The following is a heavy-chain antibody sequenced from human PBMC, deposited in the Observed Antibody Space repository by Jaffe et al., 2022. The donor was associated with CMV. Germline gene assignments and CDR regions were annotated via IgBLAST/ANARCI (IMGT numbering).Heavy chain of an antibody. Sequence: QVQLQESGPGLVKPSETLSLTCTVSGGSISSYYWSWIRQPPGKGLEWIGYIYYSGSTNYNPSLKSRVTISVDTSKNQFSLKLSSVTAADTAVYYCARERVIGGYSYGYDYWGQGTLVTVSS. CDR3: ARERVIGGYSYGYDY. D-gene: IGHD5-18*01. V-gene: IGHV4-59*01. CDR1: GGSISSYY. CDR2: IYYSGST. J-gene: IGHJ4*02.